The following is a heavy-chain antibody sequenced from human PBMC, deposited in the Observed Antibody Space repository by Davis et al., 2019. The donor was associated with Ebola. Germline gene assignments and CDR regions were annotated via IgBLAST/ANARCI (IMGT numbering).Heavy chain of an antibody. J-gene: IGHJ4*02. CDR1: GFTFSSYG. CDR2: IWYDGSNK. V-gene: IGHV3-33*08. Sequence: GESLKISCAASGFTFSSYGMHWVRQAPGKGLEWVAVIWYDGSNKYYADSVKGRFTISRDNSKNTLYLQMNSLRAEDTAVYYCARADQHSIAVAASEYWGQGTLVTVSS. D-gene: IGHD6-19*01. CDR3: ARADQHSIAVAASEY.